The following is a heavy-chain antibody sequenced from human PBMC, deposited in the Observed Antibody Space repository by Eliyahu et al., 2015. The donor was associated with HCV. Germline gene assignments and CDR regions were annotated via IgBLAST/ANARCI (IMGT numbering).Heavy chain of an antibody. CDR1: GFTFSSYG. Sequence: QVQLVESGGGVVQPGRSLRLSCAASGFTFSSYGMHWVRQAPGKGLEWVAVIWYDGSNKYYADSVKGRFTISRDNSKNTLYLQMNSLRAEDTAVYYCARDQTPEYSSSDYYYYYGMDVWGQGTTVTVSS. J-gene: IGHJ6*02. D-gene: IGHD6-6*01. CDR2: IWYDGSNK. V-gene: IGHV3-33*01. CDR3: ARDQTPEYSSSDYYYYYGMDV.